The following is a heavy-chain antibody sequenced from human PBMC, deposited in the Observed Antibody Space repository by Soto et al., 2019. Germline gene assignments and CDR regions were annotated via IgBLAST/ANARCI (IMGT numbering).Heavy chain of an antibody. CDR1: GGTLSSFITYP. CDR2: IVSNVGTV. Sequence: QVQLVQSGAEVKKSGASVKVSCKTSGGTLSSFITYPFNWVRQAPGQGPEWMGGIVSNVGTVNYAQKFQGRVKITADKSTGTSYMELNNLRSEDTALYYCARRDTSGFLRYFDTWGQGTLVTVS. V-gene: IGHV1-69*06. D-gene: IGHD3-3*01. CDR3: ARRDTSGFLRYFDT. J-gene: IGHJ4*02.